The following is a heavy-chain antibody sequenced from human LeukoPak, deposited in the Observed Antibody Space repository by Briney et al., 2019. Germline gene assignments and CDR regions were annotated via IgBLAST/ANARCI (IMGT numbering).Heavy chain of an antibody. Sequence: ASVKVSCKASRYTLTEYYMHWVRQAPGQGLEWMGRINPNSGGTNYAQKFQGRVTMTRDTSISTVYMELSRLRSDDTAVYYCARVGYYESSGYYEYWGQGTLVTVSS. CDR3: ARVGYYESSGYYEY. J-gene: IGHJ4*02. CDR2: INPNSGGT. D-gene: IGHD3-22*01. CDR1: RYTLTEYY. V-gene: IGHV1-2*06.